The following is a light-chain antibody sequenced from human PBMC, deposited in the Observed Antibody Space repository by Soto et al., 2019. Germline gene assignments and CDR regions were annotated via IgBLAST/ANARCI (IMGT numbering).Light chain of an antibody. CDR3: QQRSRWPLT. CDR1: QSVFDF. V-gene: IGKV3-11*01. CDR2: DAS. J-gene: IGKJ3*01. Sequence: EILLTQSPASLSLSPGERATLSCRASQSVFDFLDWLQQKPGQAPRVLIYDASKRAAGIPDRFSGSGSETHFTLTISSLEPEDFAVYYCQQRSRWPLTFGTGTKVDIK.